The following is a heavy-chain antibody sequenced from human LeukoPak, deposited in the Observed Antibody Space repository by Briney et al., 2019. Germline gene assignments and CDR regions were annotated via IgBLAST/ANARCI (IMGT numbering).Heavy chain of an antibody. V-gene: IGHV3-23*01. D-gene: IGHD2-15*01. CDR1: GFTFTSYA. CDR3: ARDNTYCSGSRCYDRFDY. CDR2: ISGSGGST. Sequence: GGSLRLSCAASGFTFTSYAMSWVRQAPGKGLEWVSGISGSGGSTYYADSVKGRFTISRDNSKNTVYLQMNSLRAEDTAVYYCARDNTYCSGSRCYDRFDYWGQGTLVTVSS. J-gene: IGHJ4*02.